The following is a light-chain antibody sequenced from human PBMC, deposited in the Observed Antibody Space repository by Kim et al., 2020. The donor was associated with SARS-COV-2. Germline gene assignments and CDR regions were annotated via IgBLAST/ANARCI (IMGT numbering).Light chain of an antibody. V-gene: IGKV1-6*01. Sequence: SGGDRVTITCRASQGIGNELAWYQQKLGRAPKLLIYAASSLQIGVPSRFSGSGSGADFTLTISSLLPEDFATYYCLQDYGYPRTFGQGTKVDIK. CDR1: QGIGNE. CDR2: AAS. CDR3: LQDYGYPRT. J-gene: IGKJ1*01.